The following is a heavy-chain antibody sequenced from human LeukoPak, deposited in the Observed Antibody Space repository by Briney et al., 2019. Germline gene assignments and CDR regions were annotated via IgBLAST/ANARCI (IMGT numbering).Heavy chain of an antibody. J-gene: IGHJ3*02. CDR3: ARRGYSGSSRAFDI. V-gene: IGHV4-59*08. Sequence: SETLSLTCTVSGGSISSYYWSWIRQPPGKGLEWIGYIYYSGSTNYNPSLKSRVTISVDTSKNQFSLKLSSVTAADTAVYYCARRGYSGSSRAFDIWGQGTMVTVSS. D-gene: IGHD1-26*01. CDR1: GGSISSYY. CDR2: IYYSGST.